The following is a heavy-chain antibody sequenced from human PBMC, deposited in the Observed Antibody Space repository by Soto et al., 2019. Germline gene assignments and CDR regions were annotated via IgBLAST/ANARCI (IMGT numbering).Heavy chain of an antibody. J-gene: IGHJ4*02. V-gene: IGHV1-69*02. CDR1: GGTFSSYT. CDR2: IIPILGIA. CDR3: AIPNPQRDSGFPFDY. Sequence: QVQLVQSGAEVKKPGSSVKVSCKASGGTFSSYTISWVRQAPGQGLEWMGRIIPILGIANYAQKFQGRVTIPAHKSTSTAYMELSSLTSEATAVYYCAIPNPQRDSGFPFDYWGQGTLVTVSS. D-gene: IGHD2-15*01.